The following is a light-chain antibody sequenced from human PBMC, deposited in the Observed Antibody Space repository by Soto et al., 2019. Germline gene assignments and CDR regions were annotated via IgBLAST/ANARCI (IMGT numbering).Light chain of an antibody. V-gene: IGLV3-21*04. Sequence: SSELTQPPSVSVAPGKTARITCGGSNIGSKSVHWYQLKAGQAPVLVIFYNSDRPSGIPERFSGSNSGNTATLTITRVEAGDEADYYCQVWDSSSDHYVFGTGTKLTVL. CDR3: QVWDSSSDHYV. J-gene: IGLJ1*01. CDR1: NIGSKS. CDR2: YNS.